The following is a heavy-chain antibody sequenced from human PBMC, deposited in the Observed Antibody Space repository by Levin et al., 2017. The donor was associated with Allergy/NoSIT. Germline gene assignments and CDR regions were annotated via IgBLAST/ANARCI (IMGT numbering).Heavy chain of an antibody. V-gene: IGHV3-30*04. CDR2: ISYDGSNK. Sequence: PGGSLRLSCAASGFTFSSYAMHWVRQAPGKGLEWVAVISYDGSNKYYADSVKGRFTISRDNSKNTLYLQMNSLRAEDTAVYYCARGSPGCPLTCKNYYYYYGMDVWGQGTTVTVSS. J-gene: IGHJ6*02. D-gene: IGHD2-2*01. CDR3: ARGSPGCPLTCKNYYYYYGMDV. CDR1: GFTFSSYA.